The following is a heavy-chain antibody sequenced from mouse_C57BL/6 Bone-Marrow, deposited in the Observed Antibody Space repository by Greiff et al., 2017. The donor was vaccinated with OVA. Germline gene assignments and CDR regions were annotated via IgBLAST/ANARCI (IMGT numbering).Heavy chain of an antibody. CDR1: GFTFSSYA. CDR3: AREGDGYSYAMDY. V-gene: IGHV5-4*01. J-gene: IGHJ4*01. D-gene: IGHD2-3*01. CDR2: ISDGGSYT. Sequence: EVMLVESGGGLVKPGGSLKLSCAASGFTFSSYAMSWVRQTPEKRLEWVATISDGGSYTYYPDNVKGRFTISRDNAKNNLYLQMSHLKSEDTAMYYCAREGDGYSYAMDYWGQGTSVTVSS.